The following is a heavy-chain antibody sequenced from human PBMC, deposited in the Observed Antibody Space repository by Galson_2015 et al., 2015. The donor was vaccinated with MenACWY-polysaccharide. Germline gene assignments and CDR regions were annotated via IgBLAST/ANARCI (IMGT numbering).Heavy chain of an antibody. J-gene: IGHJ4*01. CDR1: GYTFTNYY. D-gene: IGHD3-10*01. Sequence: SVKVSCKASGYTFTNYYMHWVRQAPGQGLEWLGFINPSGGSTSYAQKFQGRVTTTRDTSTGTVYVDLSSLRSEDTAVYYCARNAASGLDYWGHGTLVTVSS. CDR3: ARNAASGLDY. V-gene: IGHV1-46*01. CDR2: INPSGGST.